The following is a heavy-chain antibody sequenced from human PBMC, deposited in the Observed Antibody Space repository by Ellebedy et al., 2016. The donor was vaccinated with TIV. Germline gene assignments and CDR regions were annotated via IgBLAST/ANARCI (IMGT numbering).Heavy chain of an antibody. CDR1: VPSITGYH. CDR2: VNHRGIA. V-gene: IGHV4-34*01. Sequence: SETLSLXXEIDVPSITGYHWAWVRQPPGKGLEWIGDVNHRGIARYISSLESRVTISLDTSKKQLSLIITSMTVADTAFYFCASGSMVRGLADWGQGTLVTVSS. CDR3: ASGSMVRGLAD. D-gene: IGHD3-10*01. J-gene: IGHJ4*02.